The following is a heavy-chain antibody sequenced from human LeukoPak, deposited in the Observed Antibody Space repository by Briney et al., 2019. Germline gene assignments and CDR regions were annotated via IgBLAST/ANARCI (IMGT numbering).Heavy chain of an antibody. Sequence: PSETLSLTCAVYGGSFSGYYWSWIRQPPGKGLEWTGEINHSGSTNYNPSLKSRVTISVDTSKNQFSLKLSSVTAADTAVYYCARGGAEQQHAYHFDYWGQGTLVTVSS. J-gene: IGHJ4*02. CDR3: ARGGAEQQHAYHFDY. CDR1: GGSFSGYY. D-gene: IGHD6-13*01. V-gene: IGHV4-34*01. CDR2: INHSGST.